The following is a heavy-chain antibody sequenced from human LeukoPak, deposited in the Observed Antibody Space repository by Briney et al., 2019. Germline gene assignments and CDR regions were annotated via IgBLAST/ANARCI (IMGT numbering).Heavy chain of an antibody. Sequence: PSETLSLTCTVSGYSISSGSYWGWIRQPPGKGLEWIGSTHHSGTTYYNPSLKSRVTISIDTSKNQFSLMLSSVTAADTAVYYCARALTGSYYLYYFDYWGQGTLVTVSS. J-gene: IGHJ4*02. D-gene: IGHD1-26*01. CDR3: ARALTGSYYLYYFDY. CDR1: GYSISSGSY. CDR2: THHSGTT. V-gene: IGHV4-38-2*02.